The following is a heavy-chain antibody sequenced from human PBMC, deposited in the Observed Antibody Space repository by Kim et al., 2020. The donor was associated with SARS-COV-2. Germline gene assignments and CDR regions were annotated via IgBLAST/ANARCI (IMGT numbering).Heavy chain of an antibody. J-gene: IGHJ6*04. V-gene: IGHV3-7*01. CDR3: ARVSHEFSPQDYDFWSGYFLSLGGYYYYGMDV. Sequence: GGSLRLSCAASGFTFSSYWMSWVRQAPGKGLEWVANIKQDGSEKYYVDSVKGRFTISRDNAKNSLYLQMNSLRAEDTAVYYCARVSHEFSPQDYDFWSGYFLSLGGYYYYGMDVWGKGTTVTVSS. CDR2: IKQDGSEK. CDR1: GFTFSSYW. D-gene: IGHD3-3*01.